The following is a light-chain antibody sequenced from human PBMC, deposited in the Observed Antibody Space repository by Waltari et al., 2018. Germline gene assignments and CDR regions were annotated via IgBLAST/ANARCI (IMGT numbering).Light chain of an antibody. CDR1: NIGSKS. J-gene: IGLJ3*02. CDR3: QVWDDVTDSGV. CDR2: YDS. V-gene: IGLV3-21*04. Sequence: YVLTQPPSVSVDPGKTARLTCGGDNIGSKSVNWYQQKPGQALVLVMFYDSDRPSAFPERFSGSNPVNTATLTISWGEAGDEADYHCQVWDDVTDSGVFGGGTKLTVL.